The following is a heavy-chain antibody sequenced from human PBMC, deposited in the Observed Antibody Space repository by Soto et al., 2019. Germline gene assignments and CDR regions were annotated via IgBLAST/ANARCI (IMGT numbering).Heavy chain of an antibody. D-gene: IGHD6-13*01. J-gene: IGHJ6*03. CDR3: ARGRRRAAAGKDYYYYYYMDV. CDR2: IYYSGST. CDR1: GGSISSGGYY. V-gene: IGHV4-31*03. Sequence: QVQLQESGPGLVKPSQTLSLTCTVSGGSISSGGYYWSWIRQHPGKGLEWIGYIYYSGSTYYNPSLKSRVTISVDTSKNQFSLKLSSVTAAYTAVYYCARGRRRAAAGKDYYYYYYMDVWGKGTTVTVSS.